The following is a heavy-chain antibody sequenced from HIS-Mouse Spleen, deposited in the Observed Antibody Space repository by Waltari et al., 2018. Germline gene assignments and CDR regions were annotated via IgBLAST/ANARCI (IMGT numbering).Heavy chain of an antibody. V-gene: IGHV1-8*01. CDR1: GYTFTSYD. Sequence: QVQLVQSGAEVKKPGASVKGSCKATGYTFTSYDTKWVGQSTGQGLEWRGSMKPNSGNTGYAKKFQGSVTMTRNTSISTAYMELSSLRSEDTAVYYCARGTIVAARLAFDIWGQGTMVTVSS. J-gene: IGHJ3*02. CDR2: MKPNSGNT. CDR3: ARGTIVAARLAFDI. D-gene: IGHD6-6*01.